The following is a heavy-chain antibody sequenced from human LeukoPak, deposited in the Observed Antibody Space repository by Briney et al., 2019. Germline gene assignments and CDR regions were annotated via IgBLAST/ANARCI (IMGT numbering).Heavy chain of an antibody. Sequence: SVKVSCKASGGTFSSYAISWVRQAPGQGLEWMGGIIPIFGTANYAQKFQGRVTITADKSTSTAYMELSSLKSEDTAVYYCARVAGYSSGWYNDYWGQGTLVTVSS. CDR1: GGTFSSYA. CDR3: ARVAGYSSGWYNDY. V-gene: IGHV1-69*06. J-gene: IGHJ4*02. CDR2: IIPIFGTA. D-gene: IGHD6-19*01.